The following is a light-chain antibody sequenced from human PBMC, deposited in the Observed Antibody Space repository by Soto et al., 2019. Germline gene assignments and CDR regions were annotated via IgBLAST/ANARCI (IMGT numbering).Light chain of an antibody. Sequence: EIVMTQSPATLSVSPGERATLSCRASQSVSSNLAWYQQKPGQAPRLLIYGASTRATGIPARFSGSGSGTEFTLTISSLQSEHFAVSYCQQYHNWPPITFGQGTRLELK. V-gene: IGKV3-15*01. J-gene: IGKJ5*01. CDR3: QQYHNWPPIT. CDR1: QSVSSN. CDR2: GAS.